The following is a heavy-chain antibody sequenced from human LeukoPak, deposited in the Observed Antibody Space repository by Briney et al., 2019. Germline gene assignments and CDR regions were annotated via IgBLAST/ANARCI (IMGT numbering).Heavy chain of an antibody. CDR1: GGSITSGVYY. Sequence: PSETLSLTCTVSGGSITSGVYYWAWNRQPPGMWLEWIGSVYHRGNTYYNLSLKSRVTISVDTSKNQFSLKLRSVTAADATVYYCARQTTAYDSGWHFDYWGQGTLVTVSS. D-gene: IGHD6-19*01. J-gene: IGHJ4*02. V-gene: IGHV4-39*01. CDR3: ARQTTAYDSGWHFDY. CDR2: VYHRGNT.